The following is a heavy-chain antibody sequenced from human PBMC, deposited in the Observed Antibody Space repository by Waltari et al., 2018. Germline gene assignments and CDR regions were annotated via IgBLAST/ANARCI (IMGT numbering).Heavy chain of an antibody. J-gene: IGHJ6*02. CDR3: AKGEAYYYYYYGMDV. CDR1: GFTFRSYG. V-gene: IGHV3-30*02. D-gene: IGHD1-26*01. Sequence: QVQLVESGGGVVPPGGSMSLSCAASGFTFRSYGMHWVRQAPGKGLEWVAFIRYDGSNKYYADSVKGRFTISRDNSKNTLYLQMNSLRAEDTAVYYCAKGEAYYYYYYGMDVWGQGTTVTVSS. CDR2: IRYDGSNK.